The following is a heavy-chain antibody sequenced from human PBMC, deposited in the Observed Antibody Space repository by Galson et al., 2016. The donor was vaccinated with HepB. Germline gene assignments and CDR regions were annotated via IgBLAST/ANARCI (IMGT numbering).Heavy chain of an antibody. CDR1: GFTFSTYW. CDR2: IKEDGSEK. CDR3: ATGNHPRGHY. Sequence: SLRLSCAASGFTFSTYWMSWVRQAPGKGLEWVANIKEDGSEKYYVDSLKGRFTISRDNAKNSLYLQMNSLRAEDTAVYYCATGNHPRGHYWGQGTLVTVPS. D-gene: IGHD1-14*01. J-gene: IGHJ4*02. V-gene: IGHV3-7*01.